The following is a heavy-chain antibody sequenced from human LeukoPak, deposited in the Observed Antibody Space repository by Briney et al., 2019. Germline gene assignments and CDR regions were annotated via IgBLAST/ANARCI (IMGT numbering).Heavy chain of an antibody. D-gene: IGHD2-2*01. Sequence: SQTLSLTCSVSGGSISSGGYYWSWIRQPPGKGLECIGYIYHSGSTYYNPSLKSRVTISVDRSKNQFSLKLSSVTAADTAVYYCASDSVVPAAHNWGQGTLATVSS. CDR3: ASDSVVPAAHN. CDR1: GGSISSGGYY. J-gene: IGHJ4*02. CDR2: IYHSGST. V-gene: IGHV4-30-2*01.